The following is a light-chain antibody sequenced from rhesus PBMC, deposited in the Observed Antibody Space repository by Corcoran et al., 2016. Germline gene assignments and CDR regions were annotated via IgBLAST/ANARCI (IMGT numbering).Light chain of an antibody. Sequence: QSALTQPRSVSKSLGQSVTISCTGTSNDVGGYNDVSWYQQHSGTAPKLMIYEVSKRPSGVSDRFSGSKSGNTASLTISGLQAEDKADYYCCSYAGSYTYIFGAGTRLTVL. CDR1: SNDVGGYND. V-gene: IGLV2S9*01. CDR3: CSYAGSYTYI. CDR2: EVS. J-gene: IGLJ1*01.